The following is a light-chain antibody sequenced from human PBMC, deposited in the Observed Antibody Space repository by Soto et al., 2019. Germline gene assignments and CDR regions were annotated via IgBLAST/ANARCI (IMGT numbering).Light chain of an antibody. V-gene: IGKV3-20*01. CDR1: QSVSSSY. CDR2: GAS. Sequence: IVLTQSAGTLSLTPGERATLSCRASQSVSSSYLAWYQQKPGQAPRLLIYGASSRATGIPDRFSGSGSGTDFTLTISRLEPEDFAVYYCQQYGSSPRTFGQGTRLEIK. CDR3: QQYGSSPRT. J-gene: IGKJ5*01.